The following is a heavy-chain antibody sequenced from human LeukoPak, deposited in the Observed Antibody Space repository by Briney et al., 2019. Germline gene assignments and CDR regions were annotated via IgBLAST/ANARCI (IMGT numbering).Heavy chain of an antibody. CDR3: APSAAEFYFDY. Sequence: ASVKVSCKASGYTFTGYYMHWVRQAPGQGLQWMGWINPNSGDTNYAQKFQGRVTMTRDMSISTAYMELSRLRSDDTAVYYCAPSAAEFYFDYWGQGTLVTVSS. CDR1: GYTFTGYY. J-gene: IGHJ4*02. CDR2: INPNSGDT. D-gene: IGHD6-13*01. V-gene: IGHV1-2*02.